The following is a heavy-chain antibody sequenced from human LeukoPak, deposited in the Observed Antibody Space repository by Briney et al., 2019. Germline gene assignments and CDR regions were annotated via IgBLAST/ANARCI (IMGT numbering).Heavy chain of an antibody. D-gene: IGHD2-15*01. Sequence: GGSLRLSCAASGFTFSSYAMSWVRQAPGKGLEWVSAISGSGGSTYYADSVKGRFTISRDNSKDTLYLQMNSLRAEDTAVYYCAKDIVGVVAATIGMDVWGKGTTVTVSS. CDR3: AKDIVGVVAATIGMDV. CDR2: ISGSGGST. V-gene: IGHV3-23*01. CDR1: GFTFSSYA. J-gene: IGHJ6*04.